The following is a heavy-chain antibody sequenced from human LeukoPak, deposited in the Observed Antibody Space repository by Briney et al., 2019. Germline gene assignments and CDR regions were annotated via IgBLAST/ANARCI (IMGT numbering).Heavy chain of an antibody. D-gene: IGHD3-22*01. J-gene: IGHJ5*02. CDR1: GYTFTSYY. CDR2: INPSGGST. Sequence: ASVKVSCKASGYTFTSYYMHWVRQAPGQGLEWMGIINPSGGSTSYAQKFQGRVTMTRDMSTSTAYMELSSLRSEDTAVYYCARGEYYYDSSGNWFDPWGQGTLVTVSS. V-gene: IGHV1-46*01. CDR3: ARGEYYYDSSGNWFDP.